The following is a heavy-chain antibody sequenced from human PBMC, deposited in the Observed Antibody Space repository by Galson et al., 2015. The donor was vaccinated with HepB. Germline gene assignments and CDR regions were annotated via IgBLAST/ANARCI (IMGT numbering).Heavy chain of an antibody. V-gene: IGHV5-51*01. CDR2: IYPGDSDT. J-gene: IGHJ3*02. CDR1: GYSFTSYW. D-gene: IGHD2-15*01. CDR3: ARHGEGIRGIWATGGAFDI. Sequence: QSGAEVKKPGESLRISCKGSGYSFTSYWISWVRQMPGKGLEWMGIIYPGDSDTRYSPSFQGQVTISADKSISTAYLQWSSLKASDTAMYYCARHGEGIRGIWATGGAFDIWGQGTMVTVSS.